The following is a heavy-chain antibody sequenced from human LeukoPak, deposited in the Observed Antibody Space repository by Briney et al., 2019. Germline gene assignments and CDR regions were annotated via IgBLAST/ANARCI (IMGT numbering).Heavy chain of an antibody. Sequence: SVKVSCKASGGTFSIYANSWVRHAPGQGLGWMGEIIPIFGTSNYAQKFQGRVTITTDESTSTAYMELSSLRSEDTAVYYCAIVPELKRFDYWGQGTLVTVSS. D-gene: IGHD1-1*01. CDR2: IIPIFGTS. V-gene: IGHV1-69*05. CDR3: AIVPELKRFDY. CDR1: GGTFSIYA. J-gene: IGHJ4*02.